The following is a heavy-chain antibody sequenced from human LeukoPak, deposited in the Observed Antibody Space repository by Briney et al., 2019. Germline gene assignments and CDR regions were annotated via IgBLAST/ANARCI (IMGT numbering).Heavy chain of an antibody. Sequence: SETLSLTCAVYGGSFSGYYWSWIRQPPGKGLEWIGEINHSGSTNYSPSLKSRVTISVDTSKNQFSLKLSSVTAADTAVYYCARALSYDFWSGYLSAFDIWGQGTMVTVSS. J-gene: IGHJ3*02. V-gene: IGHV4-34*01. CDR1: GGSFSGYY. D-gene: IGHD3-3*01. CDR2: INHSGST. CDR3: ARALSYDFWSGYLSAFDI.